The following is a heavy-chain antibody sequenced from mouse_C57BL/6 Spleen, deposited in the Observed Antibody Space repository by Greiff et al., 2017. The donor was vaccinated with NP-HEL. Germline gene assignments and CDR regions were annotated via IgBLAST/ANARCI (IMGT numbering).Heavy chain of an antibody. CDR2: ITPNNGGT. V-gene: IGHV1-26*01. CDR3: ERWDLLRYAMDY. J-gene: IGHJ4*01. D-gene: IGHD1-1*01. Sequence: VQLQQSGPELVKPGASVKISCKASGYTFTDYYLNWVKQSHGQSLEWIGDITPNNGGTSYNQKFKGKATLTVDKSSSTAYMELRSLTSEYSAVYYCERWDLLRYAMDYWGQGTSVTVSS. CDR1: GYTFTDYY.